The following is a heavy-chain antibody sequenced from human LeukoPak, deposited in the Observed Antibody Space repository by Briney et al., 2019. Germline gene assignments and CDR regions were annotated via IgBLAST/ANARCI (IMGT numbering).Heavy chain of an antibody. CDR3: ARRNVYSSSWDYFDY. V-gene: IGHV4-61*05. CDR2: IYYSGST. CDR1: GGSISSSSTYY. D-gene: IGHD6-13*01. J-gene: IGHJ4*02. Sequence: SETLSLTCTVSGGSISSSSTYYWGWIRQPPGKGLEWIGYIYYSGSTNYTPSLKSRVTISVDTSKNQFSLKLSSVTAADTAVYYCARRNVYSSSWDYFDYWGQGTLVTVSS.